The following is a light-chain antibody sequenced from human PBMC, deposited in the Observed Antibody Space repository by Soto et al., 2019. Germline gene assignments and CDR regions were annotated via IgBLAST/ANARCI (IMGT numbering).Light chain of an antibody. Sequence: QYALAQPACVSGSPGQSITISCTGTGSDIAGYNYVSWFQQHPGKAPKLMMYQVTIRPSGVSNRFSGAKSGNTASLTISGLQAEDEAEYYCSSFTSTTSLYVFGTGTKVTVL. V-gene: IGLV2-14*01. CDR2: QVT. CDR3: SSFTSTTSLYV. J-gene: IGLJ1*01. CDR1: GSDIAGYNY.